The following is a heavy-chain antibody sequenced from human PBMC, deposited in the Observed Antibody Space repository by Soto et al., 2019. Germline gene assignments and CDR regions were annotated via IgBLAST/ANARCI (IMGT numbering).Heavy chain of an antibody. CDR2: ISSSGGTT. D-gene: IGHD2-2*01. CDR1: GFTLSSYT. Sequence: PGGSLRLSCAASGFTLSSYTMSWVRQPPGKGLEWVSSISSSGGTTYYADSVRGRFTISRDTSKNTLFLQMNSLRAEDTALYYCAKVDRGYCSSASCYFDYWGQGTPVTVSS. V-gene: IGHV3-23*01. J-gene: IGHJ4*02. CDR3: AKVDRGYCSSASCYFDY.